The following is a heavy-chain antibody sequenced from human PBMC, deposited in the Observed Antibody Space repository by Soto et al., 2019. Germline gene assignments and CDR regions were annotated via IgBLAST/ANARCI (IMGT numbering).Heavy chain of an antibody. CDR1: GYTFTGYY. Sequence: GASVKVSCKASGYTFTGYYMHWVRQAPGQGLEWMGWINPNSGGTNYAQKFQGRVTMTRDTSISTAYMELSRLRSDDTAVYYCARDRGYYDFWSGYQNWFDPWGQGTLVTVFS. CDR3: ARDRGYYDFWSGYQNWFDP. D-gene: IGHD3-3*01. CDR2: INPNSGGT. J-gene: IGHJ5*02. V-gene: IGHV1-2*02.